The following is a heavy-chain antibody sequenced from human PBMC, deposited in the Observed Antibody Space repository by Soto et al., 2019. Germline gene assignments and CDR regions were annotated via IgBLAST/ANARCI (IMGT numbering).Heavy chain of an antibody. Sequence: QVQLVQSGAEVKKPGASVKGSCKASGYTFTSYGITWVRQAPGQGREWMGWISAYNGNTNYAQKLQGRVTMTTDTSTSTAYRELRSRRSDDPAVYYCARDRGSYALDYWGQGTLVTVSS. V-gene: IGHV1-18*01. J-gene: IGHJ4*02. CDR1: GYTFTSYG. CDR3: ARDRGSYALDY. D-gene: IGHD1-26*01. CDR2: ISAYNGNT.